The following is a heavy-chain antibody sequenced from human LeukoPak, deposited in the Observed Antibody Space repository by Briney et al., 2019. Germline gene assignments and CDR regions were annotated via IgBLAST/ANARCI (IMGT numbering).Heavy chain of an antibody. V-gene: IGHV4-34*01. CDR3: ASLVGTMGYYGMDV. D-gene: IGHD7-27*01. CDR1: GGSLNGYS. Sequence: PSETLSLTCAVYGGSLNGYSWSWIRQPPGKGLEWIEEITDSGSTKYSPSLESRVTISLDTSKNQFSLKLSSVTAADTALYYCASLVGTMGYYGMDVWGLGTTVTVS. CDR2: ITDSGST. J-gene: IGHJ6*02.